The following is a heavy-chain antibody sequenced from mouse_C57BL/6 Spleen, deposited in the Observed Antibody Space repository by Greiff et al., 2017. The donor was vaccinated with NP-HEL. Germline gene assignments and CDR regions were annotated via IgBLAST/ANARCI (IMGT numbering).Heavy chain of an antibody. CDR3: ARHGSSYWYFVV. V-gene: IGHV1-80*01. D-gene: IGHD1-1*01. Sequence: VQLQQSGAELVKPGASVKISCKASGYAFSSYWMNWVKQRPGKGLEWIGQIYPGDGDTNYNGKFKGKATLTADKSSSTAYMQLSSLTSEDSSVYFCARHGSSYWYFVVWATGTTVTVSS. CDR1: GYAFSSYW. J-gene: IGHJ1*03. CDR2: IYPGDGDT.